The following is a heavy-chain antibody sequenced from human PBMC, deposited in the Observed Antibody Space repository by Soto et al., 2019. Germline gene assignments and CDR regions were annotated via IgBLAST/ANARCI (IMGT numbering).Heavy chain of an antibody. CDR2: INDSGHI. V-gene: IGHV4-34*01. CDR1: GGSFSGYQ. J-gene: IGHJ6*03. Sequence: QVQLQQWCAGLLNPSETLSLTCAVYGGSFSGYQWTWIRQTPGKGLEWIGEINDSGHINYNPSLKSRVTRLVDTGKKQISLKLSSVTAADTAVYYCARGLILWFGELSRRGGYYYYLDVWGKGTTVTVSS. CDR3: ARGLILWFGELSRRGGYYYYLDV. D-gene: IGHD3-10*01.